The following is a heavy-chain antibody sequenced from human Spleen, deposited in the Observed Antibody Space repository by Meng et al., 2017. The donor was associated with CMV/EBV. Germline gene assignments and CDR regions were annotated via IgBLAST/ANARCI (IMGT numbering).Heavy chain of an antibody. Sequence: SVKVSCKASGYTFTAHYFHWVRQAPGQGLEWMGGIIPKFGAPNYAPKFQGRVTITTDESTSTASMDLSSLRSEDTAVYYCARDKRDLAADYYFYSMDVWGQGTTVTVSS. CDR1: GYTFTAHY. D-gene: IGHD6-13*01. V-gene: IGHV1-69*05. CDR3: ARDKRDLAADYYFYSMDV. CDR2: IIPKFGAP. J-gene: IGHJ6*02.